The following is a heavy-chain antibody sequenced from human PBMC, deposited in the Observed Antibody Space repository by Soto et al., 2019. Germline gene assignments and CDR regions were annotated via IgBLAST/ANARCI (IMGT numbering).Heavy chain of an antibody. CDR3: GNISPGGGGRGY. V-gene: IGHV4-59*08. Sequence: QVQLQESGPGLVKPSETLSLTCTVSGASISRDHWNWIRQPPGKGLEWIGEYSGTTNYNPSLRSRGHLSGDPAKNQFPLKPGPWTPPSPAGVFLGNISPGGGGRGYWGQGTLVTVSS. J-gene: IGHJ4*02. CDR1: GASISRDH. D-gene: IGHD3-16*01. CDR2: EYSGTT.